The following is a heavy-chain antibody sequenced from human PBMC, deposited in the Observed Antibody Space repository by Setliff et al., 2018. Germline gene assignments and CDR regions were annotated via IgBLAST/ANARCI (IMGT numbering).Heavy chain of an antibody. CDR3: AKDMGDSSGYLDY. CDR2: ISWDGGST. CDR1: GFTFSSYA. Sequence: GSLRLSCEASGFTFSSYAMTWVRQAPGKGLEWVSLISWDGGSTYYADSVKGRFTISRDNSKNSLYLQMNSLRAEDTALYYCAKDMGDSSGYLDYWGQGTLVTVSS. V-gene: IGHV3-43D*03. J-gene: IGHJ4*02. D-gene: IGHD3-22*01.